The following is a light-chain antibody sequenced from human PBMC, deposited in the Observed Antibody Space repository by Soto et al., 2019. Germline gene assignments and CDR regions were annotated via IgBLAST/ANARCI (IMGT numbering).Light chain of an antibody. Sequence: QSALTLPASVSGSPGQSITISCTGTSSDVGSYNVVSWYQQHPGKAPKLMIYEGTKRPSGVSNRFSGSKSGNTASLTISGLQAEDEADYYCCSYVGSSTDVFGTGTKLTVL. CDR1: SSDVGSYNV. CDR3: CSYVGSSTDV. V-gene: IGLV2-23*01. J-gene: IGLJ1*01. CDR2: EGT.